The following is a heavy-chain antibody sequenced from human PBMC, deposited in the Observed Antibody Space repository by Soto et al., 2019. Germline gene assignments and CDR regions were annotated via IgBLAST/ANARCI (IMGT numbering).Heavy chain of an antibody. CDR2: ISAYNGNT. D-gene: IGHD5-12*01. V-gene: IGHV1-18*01. J-gene: IGHJ6*02. CDR1: GYTFTSYG. Sequence: ASVKVSCKASGYTFTSYGISWVRQAPGQGLEWMGWISAYNGNTNYAQKLQGRVTITTDTSTSTAYMELRSLRSDDTAVYYCASGYSGDDYYYYGMDVWGQGTTVTVSS. CDR3: ASGYSGDDYYYYGMDV.